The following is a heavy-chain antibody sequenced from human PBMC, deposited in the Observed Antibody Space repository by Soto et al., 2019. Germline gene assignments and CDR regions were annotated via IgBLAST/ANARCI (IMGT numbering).Heavy chain of an antibody. D-gene: IGHD3-16*01. CDR3: ARDSYYHSSGVYYVFDY. Sequence: GGSLRLSCADSGLSFSSYGMHWVRQAPGEGLEWVAAISYDGSNKNYLASVEGRFTISRDNSKNTLYLQMNALRPEDTDVYYFARDSYYHSSGVYYVFDYWGQGPLVTVSP. CDR1: GLSFSSYG. CDR2: ISYDGSNK. V-gene: IGHV3-30*03. J-gene: IGHJ4*02.